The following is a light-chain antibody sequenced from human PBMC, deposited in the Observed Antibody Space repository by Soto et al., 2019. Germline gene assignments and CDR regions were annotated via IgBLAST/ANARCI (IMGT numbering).Light chain of an antibody. CDR2: LGS. J-gene: IGKJ1*01. V-gene: IGKV2-28*01. CDR3: MQRTHWRT. CDR1: QSLLHSNGYNY. Sequence: DIVMTQSPLSLPVTPGEPASISCRSSQSLLHSNGYNYLDWYLQKPGQSPQLLIYLGSYRASGVPDRFSGSGSGADFTLKISRVEAEDVGVYYCMQRTHWRTFGQGTKVDIK.